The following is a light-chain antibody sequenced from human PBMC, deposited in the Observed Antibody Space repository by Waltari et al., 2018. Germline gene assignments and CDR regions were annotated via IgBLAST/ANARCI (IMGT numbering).Light chain of an antibody. CDR1: QSLFYSPNNKNF. V-gene: IGKV4-1*01. Sequence: DTVLTQSPDSLAVSLGERATINCKSSQSLFYSPNNKNFLAWYQQKSGQPPKLLIYWASTRESGVPDRFSGSEAGTDFTLAISSLQAEDVGVYYLQQYSTFPVTFGQGTKGEIK. CDR2: WAS. J-gene: IGKJ1*01. CDR3: QQYSTFPVT.